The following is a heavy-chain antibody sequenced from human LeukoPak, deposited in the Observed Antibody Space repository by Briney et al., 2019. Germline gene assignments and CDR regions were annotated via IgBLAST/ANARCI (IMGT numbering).Heavy chain of an antibody. CDR2: IYHSGST. Sequence: SETLSLTCTVSGGSISSYYWSWIRQPPGKELEWIGEIYHSGSTNYNPSLESRVTISVDKSKNQFSLKLSSVTAADTAVYYCARARRDTMVRGVIYYGMDVWGQGTTVTVSS. J-gene: IGHJ6*02. CDR1: GGSISSYY. CDR3: ARARRDTMVRGVIYYGMDV. V-gene: IGHV4-59*12. D-gene: IGHD3-10*01.